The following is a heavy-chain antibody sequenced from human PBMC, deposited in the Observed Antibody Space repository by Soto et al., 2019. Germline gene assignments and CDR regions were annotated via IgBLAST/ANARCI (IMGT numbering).Heavy chain of an antibody. CDR2: INTYNVNT. V-gene: IGHV1-18*01. D-gene: IGHD3-16*01. Sequence: QVQLVQSGAEVKNPGASVKVSCKASGYTFTRYGIGWARQAPGQGLEWMGGINTYNVNTNYAENVQGRVPLTTDTSTSTAYMELRSLRSNDAAIYYCAMVDVYVTPSPQNVWGQGTTVIVSS. J-gene: IGHJ6*02. CDR3: AMVDVYVTPSPQNV. CDR1: GYTFTRYG.